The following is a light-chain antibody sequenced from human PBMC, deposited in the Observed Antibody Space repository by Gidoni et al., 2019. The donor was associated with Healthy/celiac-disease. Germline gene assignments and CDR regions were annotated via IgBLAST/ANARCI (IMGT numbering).Light chain of an antibody. CDR1: QSVSRN. J-gene: IGKJ4*01. V-gene: IGKV3-15*01. CDR2: GAS. CDR3: QQYNTWPPVT. Sequence: EIVMTQAPATLSVSPGERATLSCRASQSVSRNLAWYQQKPGQAPSLLIYGASTMATGIPARFSGSGSGTEFTPTISSLQSEDFAVYYCQQYNTWPPVTFXGXTKVEIK.